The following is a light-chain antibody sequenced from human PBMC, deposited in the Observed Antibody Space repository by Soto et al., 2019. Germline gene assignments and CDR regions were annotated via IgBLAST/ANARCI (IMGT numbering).Light chain of an antibody. V-gene: IGKV1-5*01. CDR3: QQYNSYSPT. Sequence: DIQMTQSPSSLSASVGDTVTITCRASQSVSTWLAWYQQRAGKAPKLLIYDASSLESGVPSRFRGFGSGTELTLTISSLQPEDSATYDCQQYNSYSPTFGQGTKVEV. CDR1: QSVSTW. CDR2: DAS. J-gene: IGKJ1*01.